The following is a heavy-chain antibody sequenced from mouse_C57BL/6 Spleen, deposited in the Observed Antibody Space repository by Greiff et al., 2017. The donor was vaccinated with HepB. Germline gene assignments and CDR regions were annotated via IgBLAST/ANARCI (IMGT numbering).Heavy chain of an antibody. D-gene: IGHD3-2*02. V-gene: IGHV1-82*01. J-gene: IGHJ2*01. CDR3: ARQLRLRGFDY. CDR2: IYPGDGDT. Sequence: VKLMESGPELVKPGASVKISCKASGYAFSSSWMNWVKQRPGKGLEWIGRIYPGDGDTNYNGKFKGKATLTADKSSSTAYMQLSSLTSEDSAVYFCARQLRLRGFDYWGQGTTLTVSS. CDR1: GYAFSSSW.